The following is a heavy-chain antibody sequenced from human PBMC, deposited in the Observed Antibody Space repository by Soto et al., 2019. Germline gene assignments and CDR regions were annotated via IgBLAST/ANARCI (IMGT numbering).Heavy chain of an antibody. CDR1: GFTFSNAW. J-gene: IGHJ6*02. CDR2: IKSKTDGGTT. Sequence: GGSLRLSCAASGFTFSNAWMNWVRQAPGKGPEWVGRIKSKTDGGTTDYAAPVKGRFTISRDDSKNTLYLQMNSLKTEDTAGYYCPPVLSYCSSTSCYAWLSLGMDVWGQGTTVTVSS. CDR3: PPVLSYCSSTSCYAWLSLGMDV. D-gene: IGHD2-2*01. V-gene: IGHV3-15*07.